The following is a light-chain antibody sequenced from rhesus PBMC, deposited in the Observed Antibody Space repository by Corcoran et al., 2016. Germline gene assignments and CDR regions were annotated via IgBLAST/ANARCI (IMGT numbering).Light chain of an antibody. CDR1: SSDIGAYNY. J-gene: IGLJ1*01. V-gene: IGLV2-32*02. CDR3: SSYADSNSYI. CDR2: EVS. Sequence: QAAPTQPHSVSGSPGQSVTSSCTGTSSDIGAYNYVSWYQQHPGTAPKLMIYEVSKRPSGVSDRFSGSKSGNTASLTISGLQAEDEADYYSSSYADSNSYIFGAGTRLTVL.